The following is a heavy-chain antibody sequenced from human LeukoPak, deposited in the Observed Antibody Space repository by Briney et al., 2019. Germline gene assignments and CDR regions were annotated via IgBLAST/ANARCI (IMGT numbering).Heavy chain of an antibody. Sequence: SVKVSCKASGNSISNYAVSRVRQAPGQGFEWMGGIIPIFGTADYAQKFQGRVTITADQSTSTTYMALSSLKSEDTATYYCTTRACHAGGCSSSFYYYYGLHFWGQGTTVSVSS. CDR2: IIPIFGTA. CDR1: GNSISNYA. CDR3: TTRACHAGGCSSSFYYYYGLHF. V-gene: IGHV1-69*13. D-gene: IGHD3-16*01. J-gene: IGHJ6*02.